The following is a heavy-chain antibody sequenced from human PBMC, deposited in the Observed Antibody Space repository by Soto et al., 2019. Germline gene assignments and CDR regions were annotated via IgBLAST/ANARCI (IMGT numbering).Heavy chain of an antibody. D-gene: IGHD2-21*01. CDR1: GGSISSGNHF. CDR3: AREVIPPVHQGADDAFDL. Sequence: QVQLQEAGPGLVKPSQTLSLTCIVSGGSISSGNHFWSWIRQPPGKGLEWIGYIFYSGTAHYNSSLKSRVNISIDSYKNQFCLNLNSVTVADTAMYYCAREVIPPVHQGADDAFDLWGQGTMVTVSS. J-gene: IGHJ3*01. V-gene: IGHV4-30-4*01. CDR2: IFYSGTA.